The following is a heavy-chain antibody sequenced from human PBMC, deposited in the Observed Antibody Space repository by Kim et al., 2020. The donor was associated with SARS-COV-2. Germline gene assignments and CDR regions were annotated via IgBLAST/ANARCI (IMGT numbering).Heavy chain of an antibody. CDR2: TYYRSKWYT. V-gene: IGHV6-1*01. J-gene: IGHJ4*02. CDR3: ARAAPGTFGY. CDR1: GDSVSNNGAA. D-gene: IGHD6-13*01. Sequence: SQTLSLTCAISGDSVSNNGAAWYWIRQSPSRGLEWLGRTYYRSKWYTDYAVSVKSRITISPDTSKNQLSLQMNSVTPEDTAVYYCARAAPGTFGYWGQGTLVTVSS.